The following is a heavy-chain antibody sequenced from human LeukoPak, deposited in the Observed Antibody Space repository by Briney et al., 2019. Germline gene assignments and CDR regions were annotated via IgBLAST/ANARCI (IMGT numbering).Heavy chain of an antibody. CDR3: AKGGGILTGYYKVSWFDP. CDR1: GFTFRTYA. Sequence: PGGSLRLSCAASGFTFRTYAMNWVRQAPGKGLEWVAVISDDGSNKYYAESVKGQFTISRDNSKNTLYLQMNSLRAEDTAVYYCAKGGGILTGYYKVSWFDPWGQGTLVTVSS. V-gene: IGHV3-30*04. D-gene: IGHD3-9*01. CDR2: ISDDGSNK. J-gene: IGHJ5*02.